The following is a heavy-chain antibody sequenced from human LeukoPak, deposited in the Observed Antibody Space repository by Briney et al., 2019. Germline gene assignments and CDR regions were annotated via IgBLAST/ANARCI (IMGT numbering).Heavy chain of an antibody. Sequence: SETLSLTCAVHGGSLTGYFWSWIRQPPGKGLEWSGEITHFGSTNYNPSLRSRVTISRDTSKNQFSLRLTSVTAADTAVYYCAPIFGGYSDFDSWGQGTLVTVSP. D-gene: IGHD5-12*01. J-gene: IGHJ4*01. CDR1: GGSLTGYF. V-gene: IGHV4-34*01. CDR2: ITHFGST. CDR3: APIFGGYSDFDS.